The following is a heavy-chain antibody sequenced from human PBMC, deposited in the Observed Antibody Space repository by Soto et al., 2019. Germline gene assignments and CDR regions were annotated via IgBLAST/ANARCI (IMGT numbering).Heavy chain of an antibody. D-gene: IGHD1-26*01. V-gene: IGHV1-18*01. Sequence: QVQLVQSGAEVKKPGASVKVSCKASGYTFTSYGISCVRQAPGQGLEWMGWISAYNGNTNYAQKLQGRVTMTTDTSTSTAYMVLRSLRSDDTAVYYCARAHSGSYYEPFFDYWGQGTLVTVSS. CDR2: ISAYNGNT. J-gene: IGHJ4*02. CDR3: ARAHSGSYYEPFFDY. CDR1: GYTFTSYG.